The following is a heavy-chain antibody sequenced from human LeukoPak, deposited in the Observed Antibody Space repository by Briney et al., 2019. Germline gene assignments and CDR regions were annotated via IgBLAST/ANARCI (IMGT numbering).Heavy chain of an antibody. J-gene: IGHJ6*03. CDR1: GFTFSSYS. Sequence: NPGGSLRLSCAASGFTFSSYSMTWVRQAPGKGLEWVSSISSSSSYIYYADSVKGRFTISRDNAKNSLYLQMNSLRAEDTAVYYCARDPTTTTDIYYYYYMDVWGKGTTVTVSS. CDR2: ISSSSSYI. CDR3: ARDPTTTTDIYYYYYMDV. D-gene: IGHD4-17*01. V-gene: IGHV3-21*01.